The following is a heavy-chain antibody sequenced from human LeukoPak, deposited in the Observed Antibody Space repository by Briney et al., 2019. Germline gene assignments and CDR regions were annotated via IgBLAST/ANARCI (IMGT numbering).Heavy chain of an antibody. Sequence: PGGSLRLSCAASGFTFSSYGMHWVRQAPGKGLEWVAVISYDGSNKYYADSVKGRFTISRDNSKNTLYLQMNSLRAEDTAVYYCAKEEGKRKYYYDSSGYYYPDLFDYWGQGTLVTVSS. CDR3: AKEEGKRKYYYDSSGYYYPDLFDY. J-gene: IGHJ4*02. CDR2: ISYDGSNK. D-gene: IGHD3-22*01. V-gene: IGHV3-30*18. CDR1: GFTFSSYG.